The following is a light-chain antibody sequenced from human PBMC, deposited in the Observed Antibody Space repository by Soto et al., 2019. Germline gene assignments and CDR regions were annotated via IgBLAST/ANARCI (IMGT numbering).Light chain of an antibody. J-gene: IGLJ2*01. V-gene: IGLV2-14*01. CDR2: DVS. CDR3: SSYTSSSTRGV. CDR1: RSDVGGYNY. Sequence: QSALTQPASMSGSPGQSITISCTGTRSDVGGYNYVSWYQQHPGKAPKLMIYDVSNRPSGVSNRFSGSKSGNTASLTISGLPAEDEADYYCSSYTSSSTRGVFGGGTKLTVL.